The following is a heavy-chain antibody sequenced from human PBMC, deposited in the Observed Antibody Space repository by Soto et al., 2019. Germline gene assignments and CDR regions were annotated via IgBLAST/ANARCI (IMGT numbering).Heavy chain of an antibody. CDR1: GGTFSTFG. CDR2: IIPFFGTA. D-gene: IGHD4-17*01. J-gene: IGHJ4*02. V-gene: IGHV1-69*13. CDR3: AKSAPMDAGDKYYYDF. Sequence: SVKVSCKASGGTFSTFGFSWVRQAPGQGLEWMGGIIPFFGTARYSQKFEDRITITADESTNTVYMDLRSLTSEDTAIYYCAKSAPMDAGDKYYYDFWGQGAMVTVYS.